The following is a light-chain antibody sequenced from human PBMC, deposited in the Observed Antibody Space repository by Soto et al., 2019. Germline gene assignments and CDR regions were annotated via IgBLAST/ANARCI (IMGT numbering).Light chain of an antibody. CDR1: QSVSNW. J-gene: IGKJ1*01. V-gene: IGKV1-5*01. CDR2: DAS. Sequence: DIPMTQSPSTLSASVGDRVTITCRASQSVSNWLAWYQQKPGKAPKVLIYDASTLESGVPSRFSGSGSGTEFTLTINSLQPDDFATYYCQQYHSYSWTFGQGTKLEIK. CDR3: QQYHSYSWT.